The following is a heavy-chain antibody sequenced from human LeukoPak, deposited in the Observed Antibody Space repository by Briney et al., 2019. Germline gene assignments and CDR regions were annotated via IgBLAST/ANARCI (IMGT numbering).Heavy chain of an antibody. CDR2: ISAYNGNT. D-gene: IGHD6-6*01. V-gene: IGHV1-18*01. Sequence: ASVEVSCKASGYTFTSYGTSWVRQAPGQGLEWMGWISAYNGNTNYAQKLQGRVTMTADTSTSTAYMELRSLRSDDTAVYYCARDADPRTDSSASGWFDPWGQGTLVTVSS. CDR1: GYTFTSYG. CDR3: ARDADPRTDSSASGWFDP. J-gene: IGHJ5*02.